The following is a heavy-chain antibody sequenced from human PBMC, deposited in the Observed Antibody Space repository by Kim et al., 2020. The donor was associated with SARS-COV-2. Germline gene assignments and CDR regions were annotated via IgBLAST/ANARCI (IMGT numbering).Heavy chain of an antibody. Sequence: SETLSLTCTVSGGSISGYYWNWIRQPPGRGLEWIGYFFYTGKTYYNPSLKSRVTMSLDTPEKQISLRLSSFSAADTAVYYCARHTAGTGRFDYWGQGTLV. CDR3: ARHTAGTGRFDY. D-gene: IGHD1-1*01. V-gene: IGHV4-59*01. J-gene: IGHJ4*02. CDR2: FFYTGKT. CDR1: GGSISGYY.